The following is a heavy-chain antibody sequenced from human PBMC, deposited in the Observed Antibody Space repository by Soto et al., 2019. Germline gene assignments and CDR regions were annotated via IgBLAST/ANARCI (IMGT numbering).Heavy chain of an antibody. V-gene: IGHV5-10-1*01. Sequence: PGESLKISCQGSGHNFTNYWINWVRQMSGKGMEWMGRINPSDSYTKYTPSFQGHVTFAVDKSINTAYLQWSSLKASEPAIYYCARHFSSGTEDYYGVDVWGQGTTVTVSS. CDR1: GHNFTNYW. D-gene: IGHD3-10*01. CDR2: INPSDSYT. J-gene: IGHJ6*02. CDR3: ARHFSSGTEDYYGVDV.